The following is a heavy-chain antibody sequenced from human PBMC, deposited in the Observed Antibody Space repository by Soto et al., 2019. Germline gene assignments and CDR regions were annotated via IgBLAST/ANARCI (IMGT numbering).Heavy chain of an antibody. CDR3: ARREAVIGHYYGMDV. CDR2: TYHGESN. V-gene: IGHV4-4*02. CDR1: GTTIRNSNW. Sequence: SEPLSRNCDLSGTTIRNSNWWSWDRQPLGKGLEWIGETYHGESNNYNPSLKSRVIISVDKSSNQVSLKLSSVTAADTAVYYCARREAVIGHYYGMDVWGPGTTVT. J-gene: IGHJ6*02. D-gene: IGHD2-21*01.